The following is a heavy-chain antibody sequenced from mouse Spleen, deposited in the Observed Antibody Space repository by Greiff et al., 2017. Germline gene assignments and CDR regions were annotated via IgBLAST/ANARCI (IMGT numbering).Heavy chain of an antibody. J-gene: IGHJ4*01. CDR1: GYTFTDYE. V-gene: IGHV1-15*01. CDR2: IDPETGGT. CDR3: TRGGVWGMDY. Sequence: QVQLQQSGAELVRPGASVTLSCKASGYTFTDYEMHWVKQTPVHGLEWIGAIDPETGGTAYNQKFKGKAILTADKSSSTAYMELRSLTSEDSAVYYCTRGGVWGMDYWGQGTSVTVSS. D-gene: IGHD2-10*02.